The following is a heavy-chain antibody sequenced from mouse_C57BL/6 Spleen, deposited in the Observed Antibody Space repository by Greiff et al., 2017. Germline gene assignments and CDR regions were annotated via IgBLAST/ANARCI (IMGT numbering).Heavy chain of an antibody. J-gene: IGHJ4*01. V-gene: IGHV1-19*01. CDR1: GYTFTDYY. CDR3: ARTGAYYSNLYYAMDY. CDR2: INPYNGGT. D-gene: IGHD2-5*01. Sequence: EVQLQQSGPVLVKPGASVKMSCKASGYTFTDYYMNWVKQSHGKSLEWIGVINPYNGGTSYNQTFKGQATLTVDKSSSTAYMELNSLTSEDSAVYYCARTGAYYSNLYYAMDYWGQGTSVTVSS.